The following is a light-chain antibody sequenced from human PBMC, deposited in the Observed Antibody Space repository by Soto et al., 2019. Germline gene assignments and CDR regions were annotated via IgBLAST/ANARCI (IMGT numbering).Light chain of an antibody. J-gene: IGLJ1*01. Sequence: QSVLTQPASVSGSRGQSITISCSGTSSDVGGYNYVSWYQQHPCKAPKLMSYAVTYRPSGVSSRFSASKSGNTAFLTPSGLQSEDEADYYCSSSTSSSTLFGTGTKVPVL. CDR3: SSSTSSSTL. CDR2: AVT. CDR1: SSDVGGYNY. V-gene: IGLV2-14*01.